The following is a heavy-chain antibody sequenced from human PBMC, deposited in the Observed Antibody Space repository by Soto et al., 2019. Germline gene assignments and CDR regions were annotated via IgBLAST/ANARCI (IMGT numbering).Heavy chain of an antibody. D-gene: IGHD2-2*01. J-gene: IGHJ6*02. CDR1: GASVSTAY. CDR3: ARQISTDYYYGMDV. V-gene: IGHV4-59*02. CDR2: IYNGGSP. Sequence: SETLSLTCTVSGASVSTAYWSWIRRPPGKRLEYIGFIYNGGSPNYNPSLESRVTISPDTSKNQFSLKLSSVTAADTAVYYCARQISTDYYYGMDVWGQGTTVTVSS.